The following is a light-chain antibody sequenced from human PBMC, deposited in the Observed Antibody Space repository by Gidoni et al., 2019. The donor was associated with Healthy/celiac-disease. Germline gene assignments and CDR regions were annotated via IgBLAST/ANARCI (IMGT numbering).Light chain of an antibody. CDR2: AAS. CDR1: QSISSY. CDR3: QQSYSTPQYT. J-gene: IGKJ2*01. V-gene: IGKV1-39*01. Sequence: IHMTQSPSSLSASVGDRVTITCRASQSISSYLNWYQQKPGKAPKLLIYAASSLQSGVPSRFSGSGSGTDFTLTISSLQPEDFATYYCQQSYSTPQYTFGQGTKLEIK.